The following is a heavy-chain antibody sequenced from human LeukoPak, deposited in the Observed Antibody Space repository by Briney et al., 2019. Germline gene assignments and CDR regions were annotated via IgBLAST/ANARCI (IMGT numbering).Heavy chain of an antibody. J-gene: IGHJ6*03. CDR2: IYYSGST. CDR3: ARVAAAVVPYYYYYMDV. V-gene: IGHV4-39*01. D-gene: IGHD6-13*01. CDR1: GGSISSSSYY. Sequence: SETLSLTCTVSGGSISSSSYYWGWIRQPPGKGLEWIGSIYYSGSTYYNPSLKSRVTISVDTSKNQFSLKLSSVTAADTAVYYCARVAAAVVPYYYYYMDVWGKGTTVTISS.